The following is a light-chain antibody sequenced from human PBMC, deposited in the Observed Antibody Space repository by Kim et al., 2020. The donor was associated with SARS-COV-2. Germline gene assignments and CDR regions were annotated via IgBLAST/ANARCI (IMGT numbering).Light chain of an antibody. Sequence: QSALTQPASVSGTPGQRVTISCSGSSSNIGSNTVNWYQQLPGTAPKLLIYSNNQRPSGVPDRLSGSKSGTSASLAISGLQSEDEADYYCVAWDDSLHGYVFGTGTKVTVL. CDR3: VAWDDSLHGYV. CDR1: SSNIGSNT. J-gene: IGLJ1*01. CDR2: SNN. V-gene: IGLV1-44*01.